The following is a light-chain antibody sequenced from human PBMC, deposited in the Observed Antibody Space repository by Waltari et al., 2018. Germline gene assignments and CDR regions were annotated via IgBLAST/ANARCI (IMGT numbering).Light chain of an antibody. CDR3: QSYDSSLSGSVV. Sequence: QSVLTQPPSVSGAPGQRVTISCTGRRSHLGAGNALHWSQQLPGTAPKLLLYGNSNRPSGVPDRFSGSKSGTSASLAITGLQAEDEADYYCQSYDSSLSGSVVFGGGTKLTVL. CDR2: GNS. V-gene: IGLV1-40*01. J-gene: IGLJ2*01. CDR1: RSHLGAGNA.